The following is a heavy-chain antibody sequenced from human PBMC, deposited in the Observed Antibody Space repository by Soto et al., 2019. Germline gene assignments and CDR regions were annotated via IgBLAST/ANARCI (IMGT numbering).Heavy chain of an antibody. CDR2: IRARAHGGTT. J-gene: IGHJ4*02. Sequence: PGGSLRLSCTASAFNFAYYAMNWVRQVPGKGLEWVGFIRARAHGGTTDYAASVKGRFTISRDDSKGIAYLQMNSLKTEDTALYYCTRAYDSSPLDYWGQGTRVTVSS. D-gene: IGHD3-22*01. CDR3: TRAYDSSPLDY. V-gene: IGHV3-49*04. CDR1: AFNFAYYA.